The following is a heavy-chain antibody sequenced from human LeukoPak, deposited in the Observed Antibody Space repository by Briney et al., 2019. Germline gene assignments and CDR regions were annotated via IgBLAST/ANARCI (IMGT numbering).Heavy chain of an antibody. V-gene: IGHV7-4-1*02. CDR1: GGTFSSYA. CDR3: ARGRGSGSYYWAY. D-gene: IGHD3-10*01. CDR2: INTDTGNP. Sequence: ASVKVSCKASGGTFSSYAISWVRQAPGQGLEWMGWINTDTGNPTYAQGFTGRFVFSLDTSVSTAYLQISSLKAEDTAVYYCARGRGSGSYYWAYWGQGTLVTVSS. J-gene: IGHJ4*02.